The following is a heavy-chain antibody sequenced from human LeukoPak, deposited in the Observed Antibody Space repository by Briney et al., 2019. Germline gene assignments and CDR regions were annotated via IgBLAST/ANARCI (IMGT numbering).Heavy chain of an antibody. CDR1: GFTFSSYA. CDR3: AKESYSSGWYAYFDY. CDR2: ISGSGGST. Sequence: GGSLRLSCAASGFTFSSYAMSWVRQAPGKGLEWVSAISGSGGSTYYADSVKGRFTISRDNSKTTLYLQMNSLRDEDTAVYYCAKESYSSGWYAYFDYWGQGTLVTVSS. D-gene: IGHD6-19*01. V-gene: IGHV3-23*01. J-gene: IGHJ4*02.